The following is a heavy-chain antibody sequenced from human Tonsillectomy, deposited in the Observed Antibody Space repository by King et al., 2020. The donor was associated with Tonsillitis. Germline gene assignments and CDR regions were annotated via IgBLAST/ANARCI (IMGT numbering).Heavy chain of an antibody. CDR2: IKQDGSEK. V-gene: IGHV3-7*01. D-gene: IGHD3-22*01. Sequence: VQLVESGGGLVQPGGSLRLSCAASGFTFSSYWMSWVRQAPGKGLEWVANIKQDGSEKYYVDSVKGRFTISRDNAKNSLYLQMNSLRAEDTAVYYCARDAHYDSSGFYYLYWGQGTLVTVSS. CDR1: GFTFSSYW. J-gene: IGHJ4*02. CDR3: ARDAHYDSSGFYYLY.